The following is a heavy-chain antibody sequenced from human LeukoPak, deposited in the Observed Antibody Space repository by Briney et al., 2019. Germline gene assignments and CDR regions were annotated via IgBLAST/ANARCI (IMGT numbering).Heavy chain of an antibody. CDR1: GFTFSTYS. CDR3: ARDYSLTAMDV. V-gene: IGHV3-48*04. J-gene: IGHJ6*02. CDR2: ISSSSSTI. Sequence: GRSLRLSCAASGFTFSTYSMNWVRQAPGKGLEWVSYISSSSSTIYYADSVKGRFTISRDNAKNSLYLQMNSLRAEDTAVYYCARDYSLTAMDVWGQGTTVTVSS. D-gene: IGHD2-15*01.